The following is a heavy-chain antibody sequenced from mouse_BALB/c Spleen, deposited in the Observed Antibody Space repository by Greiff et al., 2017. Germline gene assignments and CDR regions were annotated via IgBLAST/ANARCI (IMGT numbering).Heavy chain of an antibody. CDR2: ISYSGST. D-gene: IGHD1-2*01. Sequence: VQLKQSGPGLVKPSQSLSLTCTVTGYSITSDYAWNWIRQFPGNKLEWMGYISYSGSTSYNPSLKSRSSITRDTSKNQFFLQLNSVTTEDTATYYCAKEFITTAVDYWGQGTTLTVAS. CDR1: GYSITSDYA. V-gene: IGHV3-2*02. J-gene: IGHJ2*01. CDR3: AKEFITTAVDY.